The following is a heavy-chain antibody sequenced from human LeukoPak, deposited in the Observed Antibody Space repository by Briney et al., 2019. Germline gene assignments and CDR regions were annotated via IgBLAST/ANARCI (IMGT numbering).Heavy chain of an antibody. Sequence: GGSLRPSCAASGFTFDDYGMSWVRQAPGKGLEWVSAISGSGGSTYYADSVKGRFTISRDNSKNTLYLQMNSLRAEDTAVYYCAKVAPTETYYYDSSGYYQFDYRGQGTLVTVSS. V-gene: IGHV3-23*01. J-gene: IGHJ4*02. CDR2: ISGSGGST. CDR1: GFTFDDYG. D-gene: IGHD3-22*01. CDR3: AKVAPTETYYYDSSGYYQFDY.